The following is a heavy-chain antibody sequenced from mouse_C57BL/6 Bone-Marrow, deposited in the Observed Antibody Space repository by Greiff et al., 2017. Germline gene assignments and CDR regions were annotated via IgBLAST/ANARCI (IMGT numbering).Heavy chain of an antibody. CDR1: GFTFSDYG. CDR2: ISSGSSTI. D-gene: IGHD2-3*01. Sequence: EVQVVESGGGLVKPGGSLKLSCAASGFTFSDYGMHWVRQAPEKGLEWVAYISSGSSTIYYADTVKGRFTISRDNAKNTLFLQMTSLRSEDTAMYYCARRGIYDGYYEAMDYWGQGTSVTVSS. V-gene: IGHV5-17*01. CDR3: ARRGIYDGYYEAMDY. J-gene: IGHJ4*01.